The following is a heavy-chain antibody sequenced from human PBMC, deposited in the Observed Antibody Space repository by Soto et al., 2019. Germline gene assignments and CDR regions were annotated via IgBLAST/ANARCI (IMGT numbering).Heavy chain of an antibody. CDR2: ISGSGGST. J-gene: IGHJ4*02. Sequence: EVQLLESGGGLVQPGGSLRLSCAASGFTFSSYAMSWVRQATGKGLEWVSGISGSGGSTYYADSVKGRFTISRDNSKNTLYLQMNSLRGEDXAXYXCXKXXYRYDNWGQGTLVTVSS. CDR1: GFTFSSYA. D-gene: IGHD2-15*01. CDR3: XKXXYRYDN. V-gene: IGHV3-23*01.